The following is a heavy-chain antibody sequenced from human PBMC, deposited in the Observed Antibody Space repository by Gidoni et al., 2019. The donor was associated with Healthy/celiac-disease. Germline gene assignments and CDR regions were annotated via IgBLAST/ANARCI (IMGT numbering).Heavy chain of an antibody. Sequence: QVQLQESGPGLVKPSGTLSLTCAVSGGPTSSSNWWSWVRQPTGKGLEWIGEIYHRGSTNYNPSLKSRVTISVDKSKNQFSLKLSSVTAADTAVYYCARDPWAPRYCSSTSCETPYYYYGMDVWGQGTTVTVSS. J-gene: IGHJ6*02. CDR1: GGPTSSSNW. V-gene: IGHV4-4*02. CDR2: IYHRGST. D-gene: IGHD2-2*01. CDR3: ARDPWAPRYCSSTSCETPYYYYGMDV.